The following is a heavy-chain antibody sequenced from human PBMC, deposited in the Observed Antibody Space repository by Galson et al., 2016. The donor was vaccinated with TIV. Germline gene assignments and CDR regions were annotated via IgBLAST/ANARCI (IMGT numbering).Heavy chain of an antibody. CDR1: GFSLSTTGVR. D-gene: IGHD3-22*01. J-gene: IGHJ4*02. Sequence: PALVKPTQTLTLTCSFSGFSLSTTGVRVNWIRQPPGKTLEWLARIDWDDDKFYSTFLKTRLTISKDTSKNQVVLTMTNMDPVDTATYSCVRADSSGYYYYFDYWGQGTLVTVSS. CDR3: VRADSSGYYYYFDY. V-gene: IGHV2-70*04. CDR2: IDWDDDK.